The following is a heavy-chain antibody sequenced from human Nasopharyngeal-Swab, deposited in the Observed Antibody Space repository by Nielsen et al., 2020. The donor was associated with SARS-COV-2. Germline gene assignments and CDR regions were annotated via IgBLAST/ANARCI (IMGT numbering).Heavy chain of an antibody. CDR1: GFTFSSYA. V-gene: IGHV3-30*04. D-gene: IGHD1-1*01. Sequence: GGSLRLSCAASGFTFSSYAMHWVRQAPGKGLEWVAVISYDGSNKYYADSVKGRFTISRDNSKNTLYLQMNSLRAEDTAVYYCASNEEYYGMDVWGQGTTVTVSS. J-gene: IGHJ6*02. CDR2: ISYDGSNK. CDR3: ASNEEYYGMDV.